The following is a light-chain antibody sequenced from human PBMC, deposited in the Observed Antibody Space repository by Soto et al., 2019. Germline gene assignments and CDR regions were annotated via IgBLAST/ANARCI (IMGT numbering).Light chain of an antibody. CDR1: QSVSGH. Sequence: EIVVTQSPATLSVSPGDRATLSCRASQSVSGHSASYRQRPGQAPRLLIHDASTWATGIPARFGGSGSGTEFTLTITSLQAEDFAVYYCPQYNCLAFTFGGGAKVDIK. CDR2: DAS. J-gene: IGKJ4*01. CDR3: PQYNCLAFT. V-gene: IGKV3-15*01.